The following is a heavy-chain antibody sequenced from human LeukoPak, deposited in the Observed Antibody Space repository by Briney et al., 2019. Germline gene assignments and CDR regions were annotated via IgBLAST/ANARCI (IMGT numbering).Heavy chain of an antibody. CDR2: ISGSGGST. CDR3: AKGASSSPLYYYYGMDV. V-gene: IGHV3-23*01. CDR1: GFTVSSNY. J-gene: IGHJ6*02. Sequence: GGSLRLSCAASGFTVSSNYMSWVRQAPGKGLEWVSAISGSGGSTYYADSVKGRFTISRDNSKNTLYLQMNSLRAEDTAVYYCAKGASSSPLYYYYGMDVWGQGTTVTVSS. D-gene: IGHD6-6*01.